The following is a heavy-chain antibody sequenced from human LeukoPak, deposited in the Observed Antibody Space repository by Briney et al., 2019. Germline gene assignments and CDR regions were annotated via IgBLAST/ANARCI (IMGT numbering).Heavy chain of an antibody. CDR3: ARALVVPAATSGTFDY. V-gene: IGHV3-7*01. CDR1: GFTFSSYW. Sequence: GGSPRLSCAASGFTFSSYWMSWVRQAPGKGLEWVANIKQDGSEKYYVDSVKGRFTISRDNAKNSLYLQMNSLRAEDTAVYYCARALVVPAATSGTFDYWGQGTLVTVSS. D-gene: IGHD2-2*01. J-gene: IGHJ4*02. CDR2: IKQDGSEK.